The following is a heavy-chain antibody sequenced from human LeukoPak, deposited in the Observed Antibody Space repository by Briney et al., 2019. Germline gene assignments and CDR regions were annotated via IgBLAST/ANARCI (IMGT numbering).Heavy chain of an antibody. J-gene: IGHJ4*02. Sequence: PGGSLRLSCAASGFTVSSNYMSWVRQAPGKGLEWVSVIYSGGSTYYTDSVKGRFTISRDNSKNTLYLQMNSLRAEDTAVYYCARAIGRWLQYYDYWGQGTLVTVSS. CDR2: IYSGGST. CDR3: ARAIGRWLQYYDY. V-gene: IGHV3-66*01. D-gene: IGHD5-24*01. CDR1: GFTVSSNY.